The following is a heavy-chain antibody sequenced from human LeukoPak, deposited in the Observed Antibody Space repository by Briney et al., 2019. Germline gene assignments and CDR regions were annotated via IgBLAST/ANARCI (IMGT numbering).Heavy chain of an antibody. D-gene: IGHD3-10*01. CDR2: IYYSGST. CDR3: ARLDKPRANSGWFDP. CDR1: GGSISSYN. Sequence: SETLSLTCTVSGGSISSYNWSWIRQPPGKGLEWIGYIYYSGSTNYNPSLKSRVTISVDTSKNQFSLKLSSVTAADTAVYYCARLDKPRANSGWFDPWGQGTLVTVSS. J-gene: IGHJ5*02. V-gene: IGHV4-59*08.